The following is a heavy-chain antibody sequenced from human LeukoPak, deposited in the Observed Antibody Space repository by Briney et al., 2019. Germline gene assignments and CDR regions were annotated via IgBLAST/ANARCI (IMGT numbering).Heavy chain of an antibody. J-gene: IGHJ4*02. CDR2: ISGSGGST. Sequence: GGSLRLSCAVSGFTFSSYAMNWVRQAPGKGLEWVSTISGSGGSTYYADSVKGRFTISRDNSKNTLYPQMNSLRAEDTAVYYCAASSGYYYTAFRYWGQGTLVTVSS. CDR3: AASSGYYYTAFRY. V-gene: IGHV3-23*01. D-gene: IGHD3-22*01. CDR1: GFTFSSYA.